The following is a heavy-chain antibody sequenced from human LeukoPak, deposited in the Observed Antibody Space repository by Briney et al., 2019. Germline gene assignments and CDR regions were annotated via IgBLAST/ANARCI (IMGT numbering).Heavy chain of an antibody. D-gene: IGHD4-17*01. V-gene: IGHV3-23*01. CDR3: AKGTTVIRGGWFDP. Sequence: GGSLRLSCAASGFTFSNYAMSWVRQAPGRGLEWVSTISNSGGSTYCADSVKGRFTISRDNSKNTLYLQMNSLRAEDTAVYYCAKGTTVIRGGWFDPWGQGTLVTVSS. CDR1: GFTFSNYA. CDR2: ISNSGGST. J-gene: IGHJ5*02.